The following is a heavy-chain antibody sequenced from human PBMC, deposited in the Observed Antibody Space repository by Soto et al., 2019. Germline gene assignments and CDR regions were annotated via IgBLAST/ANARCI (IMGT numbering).Heavy chain of an antibody. Sequence: EVQLVESGGGLVQPGRSLRLSCAASGFTFDDYAMHWVRQAPGKGLEWVSGISWNSGSIGYADSVKGRFTISRDNAKNSLYLQMNSLRAEDTALYYCAKSDFGALDYCGQGTLVTVSS. J-gene: IGHJ4*02. D-gene: IGHD3-16*01. CDR1: GFTFDDYA. CDR3: AKSDFGALDY. V-gene: IGHV3-9*01. CDR2: ISWNSGSI.